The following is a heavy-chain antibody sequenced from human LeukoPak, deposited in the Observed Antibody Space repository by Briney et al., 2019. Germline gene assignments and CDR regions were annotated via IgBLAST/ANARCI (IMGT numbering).Heavy chain of an antibody. J-gene: IGHJ4*02. CDR1: GYPFTTFS. D-gene: IGHD3-16*01. CDR3: ARDWAHGSFDF. V-gene: IGHV1-46*01. CDR2: INPGIFTT. Sequence: ASVKVSCKASGYPFTTFSLHWVRQAPGQGLEWMAIINPGIFTTTYAQKLQDRITVTSDTSTATVYMELRSLRLGDTAVYFCARDWAHGSFDFWGQGTLVTVSS.